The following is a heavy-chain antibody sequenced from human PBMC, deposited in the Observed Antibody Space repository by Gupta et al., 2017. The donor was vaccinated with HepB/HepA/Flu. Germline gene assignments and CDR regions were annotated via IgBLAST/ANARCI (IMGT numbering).Heavy chain of an antibody. CDR3: TTDLQDDSLTGSQRDY. D-gene: IGHD3-9*01. Sequence: EVQLVESGGGLVKPGGSLRLSCAASGFTFSNAWMSWVRQAPGKGLEWVGRIKSKTDGGKTDYAAPVKGRFTISRDDSKNTRDLQMNRLKTEDTAVYYCTTDLQDDSLTGSQRDYGGQGTLVTVSS. V-gene: IGHV3-15*01. CDR2: IKSKTDGGKT. J-gene: IGHJ4*02. CDR1: GFTFSNAW.